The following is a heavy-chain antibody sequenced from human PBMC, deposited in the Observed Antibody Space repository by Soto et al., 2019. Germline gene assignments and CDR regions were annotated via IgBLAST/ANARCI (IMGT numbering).Heavy chain of an antibody. CDR3: ARSLSGPTPPTDRYYFDY. J-gene: IGHJ4*02. Sequence: ASVKVSCKASGYTFTGYYMHWVRQAPGQGLEWMGWINPNSGGTNYAQKFQGWVTMTRDTSISTAYMELSRLRSDDTAVYYCARSLSGPTPPTDRYYFDYWGQGTLVTVSS. D-gene: IGHD3-10*01. V-gene: IGHV1-2*04. CDR1: GYTFTGYY. CDR2: INPNSGGT.